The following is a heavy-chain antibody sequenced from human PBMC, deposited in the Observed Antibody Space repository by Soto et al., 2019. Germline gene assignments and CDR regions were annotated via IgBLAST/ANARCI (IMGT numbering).Heavy chain of an antibody. V-gene: IGHV4-59*01. J-gene: IGHJ6*02. Sequence: PSETLSLTCTVSGGSISSYYWSWIRQPPGKGLEWIGYIYYSGSTNYNPSLKSRVTISVDTSKSQFSLKLSSVTAADTAVYYCARDSAVARDYYGMDVWGQGTTVTVSS. CDR2: IYYSGST. CDR3: ARDSAVARDYYGMDV. D-gene: IGHD6-19*01. CDR1: GGSISSYY.